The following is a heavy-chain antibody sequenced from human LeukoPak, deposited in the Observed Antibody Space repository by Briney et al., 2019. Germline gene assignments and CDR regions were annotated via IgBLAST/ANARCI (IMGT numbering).Heavy chain of an antibody. Sequence: SETLSLTCTVSGYSISSGYYWGWIRQPPGKGLEWIGSIYHSGSTYYNPSLKSRVTISVDTSKDQFSLKLSSVTAADTAVYYCASLRDGYNLIDYWGQGTLVTVSS. D-gene: IGHD5-24*01. V-gene: IGHV4-38-2*02. CDR2: IYHSGST. CDR3: ASLRDGYNLIDY. J-gene: IGHJ4*02. CDR1: GYSISSGYY.